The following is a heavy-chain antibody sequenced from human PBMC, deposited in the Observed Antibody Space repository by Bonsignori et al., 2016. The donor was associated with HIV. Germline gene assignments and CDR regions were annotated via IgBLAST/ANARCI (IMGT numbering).Heavy chain of an antibody. CDR3: AKDLAMAPEDSSSWSYLDY. CDR2: ISWNSGSI. D-gene: IGHD6-13*01. V-gene: IGHV3-9*01. Sequence: GGSLRLSCAASGFTFDDYAMHWVRQAPGKGLEWVSGISWNSGSIGYADSVKGRFTISRDNAKNSLYLQMNSLRAEDTALYYCAKDLAMAPEDSSSWSYLDYWGQGTLVTVSS. CDR1: GFTFDDYA. J-gene: IGHJ4*02.